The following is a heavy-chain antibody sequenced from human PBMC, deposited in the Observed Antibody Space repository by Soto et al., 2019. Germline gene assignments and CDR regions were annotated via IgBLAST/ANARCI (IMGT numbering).Heavy chain of an antibody. CDR2: IYYDGGT. V-gene: IGHV4-39*02. CDR1: DGYSSSSRSY. D-gene: IGHD3-3*01. J-gene: IGHJ5*02. Sequence: PSETMSLTSNVADGYSSSSRSYWAWISQPPGEGLEWIGTIYYDGGTYYNPSLKSRVTMSVDTSKNHFSMRLTSVTAADTAVYYCARRTRLYDFLDPWGRGTLVTVSS. CDR3: ARRTRLYDFLDP.